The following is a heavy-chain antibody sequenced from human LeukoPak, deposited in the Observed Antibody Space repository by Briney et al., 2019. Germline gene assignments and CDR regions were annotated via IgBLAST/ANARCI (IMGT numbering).Heavy chain of an antibody. V-gene: IGHV3-30*04. CDR1: GFTFSSYA. D-gene: IGHD4-17*01. Sequence: PGGSLRLSCAASGFTFSSYAMHWVRQAPGEGLEWVAVISYDGSNKYYADSVKGRFTISRDNSKNTLYLQMNSLRAEDTAVYYCAREKDDYGDYVDYWGQGTLVTVSS. J-gene: IGHJ4*02. CDR2: ISYDGSNK. CDR3: AREKDDYGDYVDY.